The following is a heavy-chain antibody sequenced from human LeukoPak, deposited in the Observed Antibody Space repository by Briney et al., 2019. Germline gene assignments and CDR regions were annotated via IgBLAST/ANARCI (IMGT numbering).Heavy chain of an antibody. CDR3: ARDYNYAFDN. CDR1: GFTFSHYS. J-gene: IGHJ4*02. CDR2: IGISSGNT. D-gene: IGHD5-24*01. V-gene: IGHV3-48*04. Sequence: PGGSLRVSCVASGFTFSHYSMNWVRQAPGKGVEWISYIGISSGNTKYADSVKGRFTIFGDSAKKSLYLQMTRLRVEDTAVYYCARDYNYAFDNWGQGTLVTVSS.